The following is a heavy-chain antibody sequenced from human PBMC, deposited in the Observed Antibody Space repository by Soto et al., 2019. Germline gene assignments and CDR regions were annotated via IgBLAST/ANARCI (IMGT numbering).Heavy chain of an antibody. CDR2: IIPMFGTV. CDR3: ARSTIFGVVIVPDFDY. V-gene: IGHV1-69*12. J-gene: IGHJ4*02. D-gene: IGHD3-3*01. CDR1: GGTFSSDA. Sequence: QVQLVQSGAEVKKPGSSVKVSCKASGGTFSSDAISWVRQAPGQGLEWMGGIIPMFGTVNYVQKFQGRVTITADESTSTAYMELRSLITEDTAVYYCARSTIFGVVIVPDFDYWGQGTLVTVSS.